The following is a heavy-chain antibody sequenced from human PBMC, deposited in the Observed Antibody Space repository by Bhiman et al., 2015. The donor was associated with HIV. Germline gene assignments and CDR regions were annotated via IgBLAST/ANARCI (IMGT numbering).Heavy chain of an antibody. J-gene: IGHJ4*02. Sequence: EVQLVESGGGLVQPGGSLRLSCAASGFTFSTYEMNWVRQAPGKGLEWVSHISSSGSSISYADSVKGRFTISRDNAKNSLSLQMNSLRAEDTAIYYCARRFNWNFDYWGQGTLVTVSS. V-gene: IGHV3-48*03. CDR1: GFTFSTYE. CDR2: ISSSGSSI. CDR3: ARRFNWNFDY. D-gene: IGHD1-20*01.